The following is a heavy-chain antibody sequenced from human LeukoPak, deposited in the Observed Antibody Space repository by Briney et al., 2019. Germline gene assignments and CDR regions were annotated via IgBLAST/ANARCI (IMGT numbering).Heavy chain of an antibody. CDR2: IIPIFGTA. J-gene: IGHJ4*02. V-gene: IGHV1-69*05. D-gene: IGHD3-22*01. CDR3: ARGGYYDSSGYYQTSLDY. CDR1: GGTFSSYA. Sequence: SVKVSCKASGGTFSSYAISWVRQAPGQGLEWMGGIIPIFGTANYAQKFQGRVTMTRNTSISTAYMELSSLRSEDTAVYYCARGGYYDSSGYYQTSLDYWGQGTLVTVSS.